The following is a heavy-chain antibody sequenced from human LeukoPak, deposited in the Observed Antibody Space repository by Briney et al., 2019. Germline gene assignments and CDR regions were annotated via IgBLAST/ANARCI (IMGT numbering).Heavy chain of an antibody. J-gene: IGHJ4*02. CDR1: GYTFTSYD. CDR3: STMYYYDSSGYTPFDY. CDR2: MNPNTGNT. D-gene: IGHD3-22*01. Sequence: ASVKVSCKASGYTFTSYDINWVRQATGQGLEWMGWMNPNTGNTGYAQKFQGRVTMTRNTSISTAYMELSSLRSEDTAVYYCSTMYYYDSSGYTPFDYWGQGTLVTVSS. V-gene: IGHV1-8*01.